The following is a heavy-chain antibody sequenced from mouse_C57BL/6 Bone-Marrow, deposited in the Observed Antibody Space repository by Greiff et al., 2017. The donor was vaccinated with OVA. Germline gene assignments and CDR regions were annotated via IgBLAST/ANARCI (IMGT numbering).Heavy chain of an antibody. CDR1: GYAFSSYW. CDR3: ARGDTADAMDY. CDR2: IYPGDGDT. V-gene: IGHV1-80*01. J-gene: IGHJ4*01. D-gene: IGHD1-2*01. Sequence: QVQLQQSGAELVKPGASVKISCKASGYAFSSYWMNWVKQRPGKGLEWIGQIYPGDGDTNYNEKFKGKATLTADKSSSTAYMQLSSLTSEDSAVYFCARGDTADAMDYWGQGTSVTVSS.